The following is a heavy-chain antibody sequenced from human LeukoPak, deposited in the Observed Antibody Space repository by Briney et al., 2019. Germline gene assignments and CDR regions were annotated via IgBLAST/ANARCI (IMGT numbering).Heavy chain of an antibody. J-gene: IGHJ6*02. CDR1: GFTFSTYA. CDR3: AKGKSTYYYYGMDV. CDR2: ISYDGSNQ. Sequence: GSLRLSCAASGFTFSTYAMHWVRQAPGKGLEWVSIISYDGSNQYYADSVKGRFTISRDNSKNTLYLQMNSLRGEDTAVYYCAKGKSTYYYYGMDVWGQGTTVTVSS. V-gene: IGHV3-30*18.